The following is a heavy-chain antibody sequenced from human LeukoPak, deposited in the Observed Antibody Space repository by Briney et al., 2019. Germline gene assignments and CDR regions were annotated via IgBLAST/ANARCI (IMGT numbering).Heavy chain of an antibody. D-gene: IGHD4-23*01. CDR3: ARVGFGNTPHPIDY. CDR1: GGSISSRSYS. J-gene: IGHJ4*02. CDR2: IYDSGST. V-gene: IGHV4-39*07. Sequence: SESLSLTCTVSGGSISSRSYSWGWIRQPPGKGLEWIGNIYDSGSTSPNPSLRSRVAISVDTSKNQFSLELSSVTAADTAVYYCARVGFGNTPHPIDYWGQGTLVTVSS.